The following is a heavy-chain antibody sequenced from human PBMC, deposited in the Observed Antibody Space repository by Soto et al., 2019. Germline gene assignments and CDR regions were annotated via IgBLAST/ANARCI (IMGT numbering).Heavy chain of an antibody. V-gene: IGHV4-34*01. D-gene: IGHD6-13*01. J-gene: IGHJ4*02. CDR2: INHSGST. Sequence: SETLSLTCAVYGGSFSGYYWSWIRQPPGKGLEWIGEINHSGSTNYNPSLKSRVTISVDTSKNQFSLKLSSVTAADTAVYYCASIAAAGAIEGNWGQGTLVTVSS. CDR3: ASIAAAGAIEGN. CDR1: GGSFSGYY.